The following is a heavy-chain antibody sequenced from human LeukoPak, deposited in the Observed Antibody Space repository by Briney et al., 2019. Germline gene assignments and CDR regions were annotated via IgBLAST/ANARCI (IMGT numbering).Heavy chain of an antibody. J-gene: IGHJ4*02. CDR1: GLTFSNAW. CDR3: ATQDILDY. Sequence: GGSLRLSCAASGLTFSNAWMSWVRQAPGEGLVWVSRIDNVGSSTNYADSVKGRFTISRDNAKNTVYLQMNSLRAEDTAMYYCATQDILDYWGQGTLVTVSS. V-gene: IGHV3-74*01. CDR2: IDNVGSST.